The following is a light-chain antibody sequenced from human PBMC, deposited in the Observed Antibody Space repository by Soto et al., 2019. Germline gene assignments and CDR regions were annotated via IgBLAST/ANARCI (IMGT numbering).Light chain of an antibody. V-gene: IGLV2-11*01. J-gene: IGLJ1*01. CDR3: CSYSGTYTYV. CDR2: DVS. CDR1: SSDIGGYNY. Sequence: QSALTQPRSVSGSPGQSVAISCTGTSSDIGGYNYVSWFQQHQGKAPKLMIYDVSKWPSGVPDRFSGSKSGNTASLTISGLQAEDEADYYCCSYSGTYTYVFGTGTKLTVL.